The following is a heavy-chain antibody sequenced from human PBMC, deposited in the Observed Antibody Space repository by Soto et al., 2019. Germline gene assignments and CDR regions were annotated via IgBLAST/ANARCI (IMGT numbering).Heavy chain of an antibody. D-gene: IGHD6-19*01. CDR1: GFTFSSSA. J-gene: IGHJ4*02. CDR2: ISGSGGST. Sequence: EVQLLESGGGLVQPGGSLRLSCAASGFTFSSSAMSWVRQAPGEGLEWVSAISGSGGSTYYADSVKGRFTFSRDNSKNTLYLQMSSLRAEDTAVYYCAKYSSGWYTDFDYWGQGTLVTVSS. V-gene: IGHV3-23*01. CDR3: AKYSSGWYTDFDY.